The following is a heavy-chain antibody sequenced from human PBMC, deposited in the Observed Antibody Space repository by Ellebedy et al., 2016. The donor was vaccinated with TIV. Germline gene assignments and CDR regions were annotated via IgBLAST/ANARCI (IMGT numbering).Heavy chain of an antibody. Sequence: ASVKVSCXASGYTFTSYGISWVRQAPGQGLEWMGWISAYNGNTNYAQKLQGRVTMTTDTSTSTAYMELRSLRSDDTAVYYCARDSKKPFDWLLRRFDYWGQGTLVTVSS. J-gene: IGHJ4*02. V-gene: IGHV1-18*01. CDR1: GYTFTSYG. D-gene: IGHD3-9*01. CDR2: ISAYNGNT. CDR3: ARDSKKPFDWLLRRFDY.